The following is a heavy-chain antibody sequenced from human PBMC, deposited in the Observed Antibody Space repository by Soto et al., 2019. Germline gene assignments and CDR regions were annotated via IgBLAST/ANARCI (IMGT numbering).Heavy chain of an antibody. D-gene: IGHD6-19*01. J-gene: IGHJ5*02. CDR2: IDGSGGIT. CDR3: MKNLGWCKT. V-gene: IGHV3-23*01. Sequence: QLLQSGGGLVQPGGSLTLSCAASGFTFGTTDMSWVRQAPGEGLEWVSTIDGSGGITYYADSVKGRFTISRDNSRNTVYRQMNSLRGDDTARYYCMKNLGWCKTWGQGAVVTVSS. CDR1: GFTFGTTD.